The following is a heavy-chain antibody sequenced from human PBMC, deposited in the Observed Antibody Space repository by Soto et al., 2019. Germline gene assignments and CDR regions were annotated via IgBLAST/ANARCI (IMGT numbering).Heavy chain of an antibody. J-gene: IGHJ3*02. D-gene: IGHD6-6*01. CDR2: ISSSGSTI. Sequence: QVQLVKSGGGLVKPGGSLRLSCAASGFTFSDYYMSWIRQAPGKGLEWVSYISSSGSTIYYADSVKGRFTISRDNAKNSLYLQMNSLRAEDTAVYYCARDSVASYSSSPDDAFDIWGQGTMVTVSS. CDR3: ARDSVASYSSSPDDAFDI. CDR1: GFTFSDYY. V-gene: IGHV3-11*01.